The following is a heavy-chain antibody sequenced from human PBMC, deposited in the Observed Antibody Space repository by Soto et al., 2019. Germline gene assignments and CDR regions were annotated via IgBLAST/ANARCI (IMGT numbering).Heavy chain of an antibody. CDR2: IYYSGST. CDR3: ARRIAAAGPPWDAFDI. CDR1: GGSISSSSYY. J-gene: IGHJ3*02. V-gene: IGHV4-39*01. D-gene: IGHD6-13*01. Sequence: QLQLQESGPGLLKPSETLSLTCTVSGGSISSSSYYWGWIRQPPGKGLEWIGSIYYSGSTYYNPSLKSRVTISVDTSKNQFSLKLSSVTAADTAVYYCARRIAAAGPPWDAFDIWGQGTMVTVSS.